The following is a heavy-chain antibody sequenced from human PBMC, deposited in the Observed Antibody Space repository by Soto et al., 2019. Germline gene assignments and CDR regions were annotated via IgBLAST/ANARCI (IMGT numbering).Heavy chain of an antibody. Sequence: VGSLRLSCATSGLTFSNYAMSWVRQAPGGGLEWVSSMSGSSSTTYYADSVRGRFTISSDRSKNTLYLQMSSLRAEDTALYYCAKNEERELPRVIDFWGQGTLVTVSS. V-gene: IGHV3-23*01. CDR1: GLTFSNYA. J-gene: IGHJ4*02. CDR2: MSGSSSTT. D-gene: IGHD1-7*01. CDR3: AKNEERELPRVIDF.